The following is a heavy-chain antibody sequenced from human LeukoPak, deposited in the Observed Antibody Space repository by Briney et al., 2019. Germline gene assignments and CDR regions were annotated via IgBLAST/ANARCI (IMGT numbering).Heavy chain of an antibody. V-gene: IGHV3-30*18. CDR2: ISYDGSNK. CDR3: AKDPRPYGSGSYYPPGW. CDR1: GFTFSSYG. Sequence: GGSLRLSCAASGFTFSSYGMHWVRQAPDKGLEWVAVISYDGSNKYYADSVKGRFTISRDNSKNTLYLQMNSLRAEDTAVYYCAKDPRPYGSGSYYPPGWWGQGTLVTVSS. J-gene: IGHJ4*02. D-gene: IGHD3-10*01.